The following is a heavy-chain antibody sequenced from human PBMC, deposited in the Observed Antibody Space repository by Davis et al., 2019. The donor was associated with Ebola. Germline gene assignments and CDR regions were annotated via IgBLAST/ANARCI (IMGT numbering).Heavy chain of an antibody. D-gene: IGHD4-17*01. Sequence: PGGSLRLSCAASGFTFSSCWMSWVRQAPGKGLEWVATIKQDGSVKYYVDSVKGRFTISRDNAKNSLYLQMNSLRAEDTAVYYCARDIGDTVTTQLDYWGQGTLVTVSS. CDR3: ARDIGDTVTTQLDY. J-gene: IGHJ4*02. CDR1: GFTFSSCW. V-gene: IGHV3-7*03. CDR2: IKQDGSVK.